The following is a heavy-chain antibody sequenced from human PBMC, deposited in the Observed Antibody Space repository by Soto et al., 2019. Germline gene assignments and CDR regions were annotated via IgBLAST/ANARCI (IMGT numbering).Heavy chain of an antibody. J-gene: IGHJ4*02. CDR1: GGTFSSYA. CDR3: ARHLSGWNRRGPNDY. D-gene: IGHD1-1*01. V-gene: IGHV1-69*01. Sequence: QVQLVQSGAEVKKPGSSVKVSCKASGGTFSSYAISWVRQAPGQGLEWMGGIIPIVGTANYAQKFQGRVTITADESTSTPYMELSSLRSEDTAVYYCARHLSGWNRRGPNDYWGQGTLVTVSS. CDR2: IIPIVGTA.